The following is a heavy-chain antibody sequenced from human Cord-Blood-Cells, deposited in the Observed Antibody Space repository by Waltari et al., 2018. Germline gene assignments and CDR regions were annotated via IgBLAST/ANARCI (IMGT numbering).Heavy chain of an antibody. CDR2: IIPIFGTA. J-gene: IGHJ4*02. CDR3: AREASIQLWSRDYFDY. V-gene: IGHV1-69*01. CDR1: GGTFSSYA. D-gene: IGHD5-18*01. Sequence: QVQLVQSGAAVKKPGSSVTVSCKASGGTFSSYAISWVRQAPGQGLEWMGGIIPIFGTANYAQKFQGRVTITADESTSTAYMELSSLRSEDTAVYYCAREASIQLWSRDYFDYWGQGTLVTVSS.